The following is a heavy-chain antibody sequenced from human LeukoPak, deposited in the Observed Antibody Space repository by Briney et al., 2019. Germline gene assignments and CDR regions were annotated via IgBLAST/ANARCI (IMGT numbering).Heavy chain of an antibody. Sequence: GGSLRLSCAASGFTFSSYAMSWVRQAPGKGLEWVSAISGSGGSTYYADSVKGRFTISRDNSKNTLYLQMNSLRAEDTAVYNWAKVLRLGLGDVFVFWAQGTMSPSLQ. CDR1: GFTFSSYA. D-gene: IGHD3-16*01. CDR3: AKVLRLGLGDVFVF. CDR2: ISGSGGST. V-gene: IGHV3-23*01. J-gene: IGHJ3*01.